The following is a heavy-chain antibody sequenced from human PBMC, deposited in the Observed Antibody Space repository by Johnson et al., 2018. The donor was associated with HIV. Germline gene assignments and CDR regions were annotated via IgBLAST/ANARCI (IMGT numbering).Heavy chain of an antibody. CDR1: GFTFSSYG. Sequence: MQLVESGGGVVQPGGSLRLSCAASGFTFSSYGMHWVRQAPGKGLEWVAFIRYDGSNKYYADSVKGRFTISRDNSKNTLYLQMNNLRAEDTAVYYCARRGRRADDAFDIWGQGTVVAVSS. CDR2: IRYDGSNK. D-gene: IGHD3-16*01. CDR3: ARRGRRADDAFDI. V-gene: IGHV3-30*02. J-gene: IGHJ3*02.